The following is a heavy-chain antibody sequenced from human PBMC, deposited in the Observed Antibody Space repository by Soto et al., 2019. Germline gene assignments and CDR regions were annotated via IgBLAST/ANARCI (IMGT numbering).Heavy chain of an antibody. D-gene: IGHD5-12*01. CDR3: ARAIEMATIGWFDP. CDR2: IYPGDSDT. J-gene: IGHJ5*02. Sequence: TGESLKISCKASGYSFTSYWIGWVRQMPGKGLEWMGIIYPGDSDTRYRPSLLGQVTISADKSISTAYLQWSSLKASDTATYYCARAIEMATIGWFDPWGQGTLVTVSS. V-gene: IGHV5-51*01. CDR1: GYSFTSYW.